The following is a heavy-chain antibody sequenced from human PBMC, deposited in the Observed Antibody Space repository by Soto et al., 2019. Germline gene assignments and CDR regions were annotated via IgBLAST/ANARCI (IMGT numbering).Heavy chain of an antibody. CDR2: IWYDGSNK. CDR1: GFTFSSYG. CDR3: ARDPGRESYSRSDMDV. J-gene: IGHJ6*03. D-gene: IGHD2-21*01. Sequence: GGSLRLSCAASGFTFSSYGMNWVRQAPGKGLEWVAVIWYDGSNKYYADSVKGRFTISRDNSKNTLYLQMNSLRAEDTAVYYCARDPGRESYSRSDMDVWGKGTTVTVSS. V-gene: IGHV3-33*01.